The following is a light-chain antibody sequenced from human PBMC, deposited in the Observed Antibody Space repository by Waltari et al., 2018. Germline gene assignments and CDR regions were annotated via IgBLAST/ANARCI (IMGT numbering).Light chain of an antibody. V-gene: IGKV2-28*01. CDR1: QSLLHSNGYNY. CDR2: LVS. J-gene: IGKJ2*01. CDR3: MQALQTPRT. Sequence: EIXLTQSPLXLPVTPGEPASISCRSSQSLLHSNGYNYLDWYXQKPGQSPKLLFYLVSXRVSVVPDRFSGSGSGTDFTLKINRVEAEDXGVYYCMQALQTPRTFGQGTKLEIK.